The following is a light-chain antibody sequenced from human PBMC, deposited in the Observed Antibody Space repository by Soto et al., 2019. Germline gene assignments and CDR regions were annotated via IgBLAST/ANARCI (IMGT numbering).Light chain of an antibody. V-gene: IGKV3-15*01. CDR2: GAS. Sequence: EIVMTQSPATLSVSPGERATLSCRASQSVSSNLAWYQQKPGQALRLLIYGASTRATGIPARFSGSGSGTEFTLTISSLPSEDFAVYYCQQYNNWPPWTFGQGTKVEIK. CDR1: QSVSSN. J-gene: IGKJ1*01. CDR3: QQYNNWPPWT.